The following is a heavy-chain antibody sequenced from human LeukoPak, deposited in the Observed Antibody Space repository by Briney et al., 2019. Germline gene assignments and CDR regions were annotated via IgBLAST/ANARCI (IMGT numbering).Heavy chain of an antibody. CDR1: DGSISSSSFY. CDR2: MYYTGSYTGTT. CDR3: VGEEYGTGSYYKSSD. V-gene: IGHV4-39*01. Sequence: KPSETLSLTCIVSDGSISSSSFYWGWIRQPPGKGLEWIGSMYYTGSYTGTTYYNPSLESRVTVSVDTSKNLCSLKLTSVTAADKAVYYCVGEEYGTGSYYKSSDWGQGTLVTVSS. D-gene: IGHD3-10*01. J-gene: IGHJ4*02.